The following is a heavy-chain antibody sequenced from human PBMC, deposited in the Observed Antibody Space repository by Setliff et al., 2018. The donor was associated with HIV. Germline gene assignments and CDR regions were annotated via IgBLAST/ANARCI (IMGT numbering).Heavy chain of an antibody. CDR3: ARDLFVSWYTGSSGLAH. Sequence: ASVKVSCKASGYTFSDYEIHWLRQAPAQGPEWVGWINTEHGGAYYAQDFQGRVTMTSDTSSTTVYMELTRLRSDDTAVYYCARDLFVSWYTGSSGLAHWGQGTLVTVSS. J-gene: IGHJ4*02. CDR2: INTEHGGA. D-gene: IGHD2-2*02. CDR1: GYTFSDYE. V-gene: IGHV1-2*02.